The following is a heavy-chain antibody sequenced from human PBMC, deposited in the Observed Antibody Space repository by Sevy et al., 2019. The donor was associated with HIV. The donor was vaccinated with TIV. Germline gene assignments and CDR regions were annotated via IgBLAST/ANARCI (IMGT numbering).Heavy chain of an antibody. V-gene: IGHV4-34*01. Sequence: SETLSLTCAVYGGSVSGYYWTWIRQPPGKGLEWIGEIMPGGITHYNPSLKSRVTISIDTSKNQFSLKVKSVTAADTAIYYCARGQWEHPFWGQGTQVTVSS. D-gene: IGHD1-26*01. J-gene: IGHJ4*02. CDR1: GGSVSGYY. CDR2: IMPGGIT. CDR3: ARGQWEHPF.